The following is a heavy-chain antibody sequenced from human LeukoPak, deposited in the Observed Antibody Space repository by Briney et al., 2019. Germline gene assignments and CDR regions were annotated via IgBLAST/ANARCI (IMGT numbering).Heavy chain of an antibody. CDR3: ARDRYSAGDY. CDR2: IKSDGSTT. D-gene: IGHD2-21*01. J-gene: IGHJ4*02. Sequence: GGSLRLSCAASGFTFSGYWMQWVRHAPGKGLMWVSRIKSDGSTTTYADSVEGRFTISRDNAKNTLYLQMNSLRAEDTAVYYCARDRYSAGDYWGQGTLVTVSS. CDR1: GFTFSGYW. V-gene: IGHV3-74*01.